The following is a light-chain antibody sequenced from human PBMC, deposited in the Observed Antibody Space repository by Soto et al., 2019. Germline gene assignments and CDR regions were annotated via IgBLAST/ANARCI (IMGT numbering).Light chain of an antibody. CDR2: KAS. J-gene: IGKJ1*01. V-gene: IGKV1-5*03. Sequence: DIQMTQSPSTLSASVGDRVTITCRASQSINNYLAWYKQKPGKAPKLLIYKASTLESGVPSRFSGSGSGTEFTLSISSLQPDAFATYYCQQYESFPRTFGQGTKVEIK. CDR3: QQYESFPRT. CDR1: QSINNY.